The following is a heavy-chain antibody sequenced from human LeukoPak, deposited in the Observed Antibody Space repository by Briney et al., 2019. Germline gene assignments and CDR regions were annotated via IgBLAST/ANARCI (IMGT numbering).Heavy chain of an antibody. D-gene: IGHD1-26*01. CDR1: GFTFSSYE. CDR3: ARDGSFTSGSFFDS. V-gene: IGHV3-48*03. Sequence: GGSLRLSCAASGFTFSSYEMNWVRQGPGQGPEWVSYISSSGDTVFYGYSLNGRFTISRDNAKNSLYLQINNLRAEDTSVYYCARDGSFTSGSFFDSWGQGTLVTVSS. CDR2: ISSSGDTV. J-gene: IGHJ4*02.